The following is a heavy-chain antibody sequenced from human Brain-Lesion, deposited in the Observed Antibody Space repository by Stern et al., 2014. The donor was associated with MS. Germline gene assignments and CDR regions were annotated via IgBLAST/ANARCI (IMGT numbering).Heavy chain of an antibody. Sequence: QVQLQESGPGLVKPSETLSLTCTVSGGSISSSTYYWAWIRQPPGKGLEWIGNIYYSGFTYYNPSLKSRVTISGDMSKNQFSLKLSSVPAADTAIYYCARHDSVPRPSQLYSARDRGPGYFDYWGQGTLVTVSS. D-gene: IGHD1-26*01. V-gene: IGHV4-39*01. CDR2: IYYSGFT. CDR3: ARHDSVPRPSQLYSARDRGPGYFDY. CDR1: GGSISSSTYY. J-gene: IGHJ4*02.